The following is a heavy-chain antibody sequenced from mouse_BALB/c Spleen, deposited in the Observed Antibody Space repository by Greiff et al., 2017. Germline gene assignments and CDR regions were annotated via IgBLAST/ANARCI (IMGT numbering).Heavy chain of an antibody. D-gene: IGHD2-4*01. CDR2: ISSGGSYT. V-gene: IGHV5-9-3*01. CDR3: ARHPEYDYDVGDY. J-gene: IGHJ4*01. Sequence: EVKVEESGGGLVKPGGSLKLSCAASGFTFSSYAMSWVLQTPEKRLEWVATISSGGSYTYYPDSVKGRFTISRDNAKNTLYLQMSSLRSEDTAMYYCARHPEYDYDVGDYWGQGTSVTVSS. CDR1: GFTFSSYA.